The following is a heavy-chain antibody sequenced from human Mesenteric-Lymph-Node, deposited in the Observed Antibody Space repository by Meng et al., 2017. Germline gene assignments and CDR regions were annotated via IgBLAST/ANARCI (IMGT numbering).Heavy chain of an antibody. CDR3: ARAHTTVVTPDFDY. J-gene: IGHJ4*02. V-gene: IGHV3-21*01. Sequence: GESLKISCAASGFTFSSYSMNWVRQAPGKGLEWVSSISSSSSYIYYADSVKGRFTISRDNAKNSLYLQMNSLRAEDTAVYYCARAHTTVVTPDFDYWGQGTLVTVSS. CDR1: GFTFSSYS. D-gene: IGHD4-23*01. CDR2: ISSSSSYI.